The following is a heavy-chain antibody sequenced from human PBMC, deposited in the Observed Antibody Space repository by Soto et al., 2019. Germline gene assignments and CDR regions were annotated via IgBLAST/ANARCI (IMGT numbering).Heavy chain of an antibody. D-gene: IGHD3-9*01. CDR2: MHHTQGT. Sequence: PSETLSLTCSVSGASISSYYWTWIRQPPGGGLEWIGYMHHTQGTNDNPSLRGRVHMSIDTCMNQFSLRLTSVTAADTAVYYCARVPFVGYFDWLDPWGHGTLVTVSS. CDR1: GASISSYY. J-gene: IGHJ5*02. CDR3: ARVPFVGYFDWLDP. V-gene: IGHV4-59*01.